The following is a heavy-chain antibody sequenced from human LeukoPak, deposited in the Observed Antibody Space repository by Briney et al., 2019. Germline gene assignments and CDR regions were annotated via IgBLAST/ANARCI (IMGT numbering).Heavy chain of an antibody. V-gene: IGHV3-30*04. D-gene: IGHD3-10*01. CDR1: GFTFSKYT. J-gene: IGHJ4*02. Sequence: GRSLRLSCEASGFTFSKYTMDWVRQAPGKGPEGVAAISDDGSNKYYADSVKGRFTISRDNSKNTLYLQLNSLRTEDTAVYYGVPELSVRGVSCFDYWGQGPLVTVSS. CDR3: VPELSVRGVSCFDY. CDR2: ISDDGSNK.